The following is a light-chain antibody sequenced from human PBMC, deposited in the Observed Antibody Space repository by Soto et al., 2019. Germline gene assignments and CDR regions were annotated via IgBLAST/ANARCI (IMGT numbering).Light chain of an antibody. CDR2: DVS. V-gene: IGLV2-14*03. J-gene: IGLJ2*01. Sequence: QSALTQPASVSGSPGQSITISCTGTSSDVGGYNYVSWYQQHPGKAPKLMIYDVSSRPSGVPNRFSGSKSGNTASLTISGLLSEDEADYYCTSYTTNKTPLFGGGTKLTAL. CDR1: SSDVGGYNY. CDR3: TSYTTNKTPL.